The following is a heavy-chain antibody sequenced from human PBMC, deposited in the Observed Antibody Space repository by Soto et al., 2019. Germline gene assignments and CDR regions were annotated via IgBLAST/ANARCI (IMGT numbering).Heavy chain of an antibody. Sequence: SLRLSCAASGFTFSSYGMHWVRQAPGKGLEWVAVISYDGSNKYYADSVKGRFTISRDNSKNTLYLQMNSLRAEDTAVYYCAKEVIVVVIDTYYFDYWGQGTLVTVSS. V-gene: IGHV3-30*18. CDR2: ISYDGSNK. D-gene: IGHD3-22*01. CDR3: AKEVIVVVIDTYYFDY. CDR1: GFTFSSYG. J-gene: IGHJ4*02.